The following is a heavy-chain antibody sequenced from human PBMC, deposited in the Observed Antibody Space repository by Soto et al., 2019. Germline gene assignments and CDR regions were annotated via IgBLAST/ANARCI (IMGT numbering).Heavy chain of an antibody. Sequence: EVQLVESGGGLVKPGGSLRLSCAASGFTFSNAWMSWVRQAPGKGLEWGGRIKSKTDGGTTDYAGPVKGRFTISRDDSKNTLYLQMNSLKTEDTAVYYCTTDGGYDSGGDYWGQGTLVTVSS. CDR1: GFTFSNAW. CDR2: IKSKTDGGTT. V-gene: IGHV3-15*01. D-gene: IGHD5-12*01. CDR3: TTDGGYDSGGDY. J-gene: IGHJ4*02.